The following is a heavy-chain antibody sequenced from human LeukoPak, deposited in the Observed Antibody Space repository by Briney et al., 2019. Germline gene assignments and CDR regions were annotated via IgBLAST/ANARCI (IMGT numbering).Heavy chain of an antibody. J-gene: IGHJ3*02. CDR2: IIPIFGTT. V-gene: IGHV1-69*06. D-gene: IGHD3-22*01. Sequence: GGSLRLSCAASGFTFSSYGITWVRQAPGQGLEWMGGIIPIFGTTNYAQKFQGRVTITADKSTSTAYMELSSLRSEDTAVYYCARDNYYDASDAFDIWGQGTMVTVSS. CDR3: ARDNYYDASDAFDI. CDR1: GFTFSSYG.